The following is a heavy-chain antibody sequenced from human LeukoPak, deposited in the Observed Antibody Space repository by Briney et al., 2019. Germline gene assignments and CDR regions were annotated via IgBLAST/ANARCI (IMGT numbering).Heavy chain of an antibody. CDR3: ASGITVAGPFDY. CDR2: INHSGST. D-gene: IGHD6-19*01. Sequence: SETLSLTCAVYGGSFSGYYWSWIRQPPGMGLEWIGEINHSGSTNYNPSLKSRVTISVDTSKNQFSLKLSSVTAADTAVYYCASGITVAGPFDYWGQGTLVTVSS. CDR1: GGSFSGYY. J-gene: IGHJ4*02. V-gene: IGHV4-34*01.